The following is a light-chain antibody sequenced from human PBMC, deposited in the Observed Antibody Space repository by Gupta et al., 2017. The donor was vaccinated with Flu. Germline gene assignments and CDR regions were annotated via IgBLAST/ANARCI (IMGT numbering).Light chain of an antibody. CDR3: RQAREPPYS. Sequence: DAVLTQSPLSLPVTPGEPASISCRSSQSLLHSNGYNYFNWYLQKPGQSPQLLVYLGSNRASGVPDRFSGSGSGTDFTLRISRVEAEDVGIYYCRQAREPPYSFGQGTKLEI. V-gene: IGKV2-28*01. CDR2: LGS. J-gene: IGKJ2*03. CDR1: QSLLHSNGYNY.